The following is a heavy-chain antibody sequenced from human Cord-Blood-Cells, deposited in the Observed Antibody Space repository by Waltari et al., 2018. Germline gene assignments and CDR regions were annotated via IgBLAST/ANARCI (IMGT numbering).Heavy chain of an antibody. J-gene: IGHJ4*02. Sequence: QVQLQESGPGLVKPSGTLSPTCAVSGGSISSSNWWSWVRQPPGKGRAGNGEIYHSGSTNYNPSLKSRVTISVDESKNHFALKLSSVTAADTAVYYCVNDFWSGYYCYWGQGTRVTVYS. V-gene: IGHV4-4*02. CDR1: GGSISSSNW. CDR3: VNDFWSGYYCY. CDR2: IYHSGST. D-gene: IGHD3-3*01.